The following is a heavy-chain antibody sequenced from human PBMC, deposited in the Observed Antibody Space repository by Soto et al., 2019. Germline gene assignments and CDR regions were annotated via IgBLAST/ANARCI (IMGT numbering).Heavy chain of an antibody. CDR3: ARTLSGFTYGSRQFYFDY. V-gene: IGHV4-4*07. J-gene: IGHJ4*02. D-gene: IGHD3-10*01. CDR2: VFPGGPT. Sequence: PSETLSLTCTVSGDPITSYFWTWLRQPAGKGLEWIGHVFPGGPTSHNSSLKSRVSMSVDTSKNQFSLTLTSVTAADTAVYYCARTLSGFTYGSRQFYFDYWGQGIQVTVSS. CDR1: GDPITSYF.